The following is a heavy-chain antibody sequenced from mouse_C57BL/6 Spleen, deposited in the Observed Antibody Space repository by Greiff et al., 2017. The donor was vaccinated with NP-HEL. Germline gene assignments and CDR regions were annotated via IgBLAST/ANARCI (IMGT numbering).Heavy chain of an antibody. Sequence: VQLQQSGPGLVAPSQSLSITCTVSGFSLTSYGVDWVRQSPGKGLEWLGVIWGVGSTNYNSALKSRLSIYKDNSKSQVFLKMNSLQTDDTAMYYCASRRDYASWFAYWGQGTLVTVSA. J-gene: IGHJ3*01. V-gene: IGHV2-6*01. CDR1: GFSLTSYG. CDR2: IWGVGST. D-gene: IGHD2-4*01. CDR3: ASRRDYASWFAY.